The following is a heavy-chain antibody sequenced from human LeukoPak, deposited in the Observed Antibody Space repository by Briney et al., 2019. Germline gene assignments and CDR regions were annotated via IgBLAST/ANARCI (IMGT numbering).Heavy chain of an antibody. D-gene: IGHD3-9*01. J-gene: IGHJ4*02. V-gene: IGHV4-39*01. CDR1: GGSISSSSYY. CDR2: IYYSGST. CDR3: ASLYYDILTGYYGDGGYHFDY. Sequence: SETLSLTCTVSGGSISSSSYYWGWIRQPPGKGLEWIGSIYYSGSTYYNPSLKSRVTISVDTSKNQFSLKLSSVTAADTAVYYCASLYYDILTGYYGDGGYHFDYWGQGALVTVSS.